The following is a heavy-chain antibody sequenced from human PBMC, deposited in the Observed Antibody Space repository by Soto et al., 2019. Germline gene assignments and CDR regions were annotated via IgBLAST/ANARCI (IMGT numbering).Heavy chain of an antibody. D-gene: IGHD3-10*01. Sequence: SETLSLTCTVSGGSISSGGYYWSWIRQHPGKGLEWIGYIYYSGSTYYNPSLKSRVTISVDTSKNQFSLKLSSVTAADTAVYYCASHPPGYYGSGTGGSEYHYYYYMDVWGKGTTVTVSS. CDR1: GGSISSGGYY. CDR3: ASHPPGYYGSGTGGSEYHYYYYMDV. J-gene: IGHJ6*03. V-gene: IGHV4-31*03. CDR2: IYYSGST.